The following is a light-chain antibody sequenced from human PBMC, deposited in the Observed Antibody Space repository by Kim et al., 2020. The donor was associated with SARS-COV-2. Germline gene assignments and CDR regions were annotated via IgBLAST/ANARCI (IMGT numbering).Light chain of an antibody. V-gene: IGLV1-51*01. CDR2: DNN. J-gene: IGLJ3*02. Sequence: GQKVTISCSGSNSNIGNNYVSWYQQHPGTAPKLLIYDNNKRPSGIPDRFSGSKSGTSATLGITGLQTGDEADYYCGTWDNSLSAGVFGGGTQLTVL. CDR3: GTWDNSLSAGV. CDR1: NSNIGNNY.